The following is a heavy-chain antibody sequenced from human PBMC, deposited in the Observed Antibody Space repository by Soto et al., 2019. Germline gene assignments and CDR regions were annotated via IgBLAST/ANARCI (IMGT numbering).Heavy chain of an antibody. Sequence: QVQLVESGGGVVQPGRSLRLSCAASGFTFSSYGMHWVRQAPGKGLEWVAVIRYDGSNKYYADSVKGRFTISRDNSKSTLYLQMNSLRAEDKAVYYCARDGGQWPIDYWGQGTLVTVS. J-gene: IGHJ4*02. CDR1: GFTFSSYG. CDR2: IRYDGSNK. V-gene: IGHV3-33*01. D-gene: IGHD6-19*01. CDR3: ARDGGQWPIDY.